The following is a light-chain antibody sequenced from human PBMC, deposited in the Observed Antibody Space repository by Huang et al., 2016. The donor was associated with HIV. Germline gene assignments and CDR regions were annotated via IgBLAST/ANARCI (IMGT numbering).Light chain of an antibody. CDR3: QQYNNWFT. CDR1: QSVDAN. Sequence: IVMTQSPPALSVSPGERATLPCRDSQSVDANLAWYQQKPGQAPSTLIYGASTRATNIPGRFTGGGSGTDITITISGQRSEDSALYYWQQYNNWFTFGQGTRLEIK. J-gene: IGKJ5*01. V-gene: IGKV3-15*01. CDR2: GAS.